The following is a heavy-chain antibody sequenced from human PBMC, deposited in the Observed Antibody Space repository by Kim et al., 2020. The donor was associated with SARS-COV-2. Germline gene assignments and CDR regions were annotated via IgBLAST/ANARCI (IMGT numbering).Heavy chain of an antibody. V-gene: IGHV3-33*01. D-gene: IGHD2-8*01. CDR2: IWYDGSNK. CDR3: ARGACTNGVCYTGYYYYGMDV. CDR1: GFTFSSYG. J-gene: IGHJ6*02. Sequence: GGSLRLSCAASGFTFSSYGMHWVRQAPGKGLEWVAVIWYDGSNKYYADSVKGRFTISRDNSKNTLYLQMNSLRAEDTAVYYCARGACTNGVCYTGYYYYGMDVWGQGTPVTVSS.